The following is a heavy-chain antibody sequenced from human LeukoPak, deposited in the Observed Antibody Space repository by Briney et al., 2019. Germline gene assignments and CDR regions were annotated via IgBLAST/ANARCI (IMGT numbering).Heavy chain of an antibody. CDR3: ARVTTMVRGVIIGFDY. D-gene: IGHD3-10*01. J-gene: IGHJ4*02. CDR1: GSTFSSYS. CDR2: ISSSSSYI. Sequence: GGSLRLSCAASGSTFSSYSMNWVRQAPGKGLEWVSSISSSSSYIYYADSVKGRFTISRDNAKNSLYLQMNSLRAEDTAVYYCARVTTMVRGVIIGFDYWGQGTLVTASS. V-gene: IGHV3-21*01.